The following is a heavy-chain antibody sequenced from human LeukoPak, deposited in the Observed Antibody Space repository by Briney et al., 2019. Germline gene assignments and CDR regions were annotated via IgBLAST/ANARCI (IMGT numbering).Heavy chain of an antibody. V-gene: IGHV1-18*01. CDR2: ISPYNGNT. D-gene: IGHD2-15*01. Sequence: ASVKVSCKASGYTFTSYGITWVRQAPGKGLEWMGWISPYNGNTNYAQKLQGRVTMTAETSTTTAYMELRSLRSDDTAVYYCARGLVTATHWFDPWGQGTLVTVSS. CDR1: GYTFTSYG. CDR3: ARGLVTATHWFDP. J-gene: IGHJ5*02.